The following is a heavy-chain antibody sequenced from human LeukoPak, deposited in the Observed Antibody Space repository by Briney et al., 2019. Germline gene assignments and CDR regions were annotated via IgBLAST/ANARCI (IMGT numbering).Heavy chain of an antibody. Sequence: ASVKVSCKASGYTFTSYGISWVRQAPGQGLEWMGWISAYNGNTNYAQKLQGRVTMTTDTSTSTAYMELRSLRSDDTAVYYCARQTGTTNRSYFQHWGQGTLVTVSS. J-gene: IGHJ1*01. CDR1: GYTFTSYG. CDR3: ARQTGTTNRSYFQH. V-gene: IGHV1-18*01. D-gene: IGHD1-7*01. CDR2: ISAYNGNT.